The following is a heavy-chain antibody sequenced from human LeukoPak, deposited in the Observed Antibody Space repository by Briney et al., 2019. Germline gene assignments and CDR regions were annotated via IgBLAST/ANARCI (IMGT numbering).Heavy chain of an antibody. CDR1: GYTFTSYY. Sequence: ASVKVSCKASGYTFTSYYMHWVRQAPGQGLEWMGIINPSGGSTSYAQKFQGRVIMTRDTSTSTVYMELSSLRSEDTAVYYCARDRVRHSSSFPSYYFDYWGQGTLVTVSS. V-gene: IGHV1-46*01. CDR3: ARDRVRHSSSFPSYYFDY. D-gene: IGHD6-6*01. CDR2: INPSGGST. J-gene: IGHJ4*02.